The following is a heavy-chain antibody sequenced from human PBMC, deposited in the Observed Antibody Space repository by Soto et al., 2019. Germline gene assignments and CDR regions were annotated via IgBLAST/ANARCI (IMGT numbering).Heavy chain of an antibody. CDR2: MNPNSGNT. CDR1: GYTFTSYD. CDR3: AREKTPSGMDV. Sequence: QVQLVQSGAEVKKTGASVKVSCKASGYTFTSYDINWVRQATGQGLAWMGWMNPNSGNTGYARKLQGRVTMTRNTSLSTAYMELSSLRSEDTAVYYSAREKTPSGMDVWGQGTTVTVPS. J-gene: IGHJ6*02. V-gene: IGHV1-8*01.